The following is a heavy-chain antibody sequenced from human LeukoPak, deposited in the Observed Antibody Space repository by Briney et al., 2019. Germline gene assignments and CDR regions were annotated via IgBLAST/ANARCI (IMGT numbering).Heavy chain of an antibody. CDR3: ARELRPDPYSAGWYNY. J-gene: IGHJ4*02. V-gene: IGHV3-7*01. CDR1: GFTFSSYW. Sequence: GGSLRLSCAAPGFTFSSYWMSWVRQAPGKGLEWVANIKQDGSEKYYVDSVKGRFTISRDNAKNSLYLQMNSLRAEDTAVYYCARELRPDPYSAGWYNYWGQGTLVTVSS. D-gene: IGHD6-13*01. CDR2: IKQDGSEK.